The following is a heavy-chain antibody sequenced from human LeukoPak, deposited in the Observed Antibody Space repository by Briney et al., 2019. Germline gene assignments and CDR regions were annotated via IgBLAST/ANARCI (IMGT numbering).Heavy chain of an antibody. V-gene: IGHV1-58*01. D-gene: IGHD2-2*01. CDR1: GFTFASSA. CDR3: AAAEDIVIVPAATDWFDP. CDR2: IVVGSGNT. J-gene: IGHJ5*02. Sequence: ASVKVSCKVSGFTFASSAVQWVRQARGQRLEWIGWIVVGSGNTNYAQKFQERVTITRDMSTSTAYMELSSLRSEDTAVYYCAAAEDIVIVPAATDWFDPWGQGTLVTVSS.